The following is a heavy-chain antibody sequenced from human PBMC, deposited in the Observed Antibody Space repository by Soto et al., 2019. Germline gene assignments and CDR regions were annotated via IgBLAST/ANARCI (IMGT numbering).Heavy chain of an antibody. V-gene: IGHV3-33*01. D-gene: IGHD2-21*02. Sequence: GGSLRLSCAASGFTFSSYRMHWVRQAPGKGLEWVAVIWYDGSKKYYVDSVKGRFTISRDNSKNTLYLQMNSLRAEDTAVYYCARFFGSDAGVDFDLWGQGPLVTV. J-gene: IGHJ3*01. CDR3: ARFFGSDAGVDFDL. CDR2: IWYDGSKK. CDR1: GFTFSSYR.